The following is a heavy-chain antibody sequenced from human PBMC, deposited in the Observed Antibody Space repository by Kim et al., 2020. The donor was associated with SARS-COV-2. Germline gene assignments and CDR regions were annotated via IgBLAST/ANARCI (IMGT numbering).Heavy chain of an antibody. Sequence: GASLKISCKGSGYSFTSYWIGWVRQMPGKGLEWMGIIYPGDSDTRYSPSFQGQVTISADKSISTAYLQWSSLKASDTAMYYCARSMERYYYYYYGMDVWGQGTTVTVSS. D-gene: IGHD1-1*01. CDR1: GYSFTSYW. J-gene: IGHJ6*02. V-gene: IGHV5-51*01. CDR2: IYPGDSDT. CDR3: ARSMERYYYYYYGMDV.